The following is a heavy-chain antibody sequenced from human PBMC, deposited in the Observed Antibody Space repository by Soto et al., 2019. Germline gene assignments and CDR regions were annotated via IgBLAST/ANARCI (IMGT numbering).Heavy chain of an antibody. CDR1: GGFISSSSYF. CDR3: CRRAPEGFDP. Sequence: QLRLQESGPGLVKPSETLSLTCTISGGFISSSSYFWARIRQSPGKGLEWIGSIDYTGTTYNNPSLKSRVTMSVDTSKNHFSLKVDSVTAADTALYYCCRRAPEGFDPWGQGTLVTVSS. CDR2: IDYTGTT. J-gene: IGHJ5*02. V-gene: IGHV4-39*02.